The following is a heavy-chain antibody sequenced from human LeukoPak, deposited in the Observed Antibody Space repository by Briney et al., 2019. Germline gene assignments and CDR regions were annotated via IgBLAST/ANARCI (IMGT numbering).Heavy chain of an antibody. Sequence: PGGSLRLSCAASGFTFSSFKMNWVRQAPGKGLEWVSYISSSGSTIYYADSVKGRFTISRDNAKNSLSLQMNSLRAEDTAVYFCARDRNLVGPNDCFVLWRRGTLVTVSS. CDR2: ISSSGSTI. CDR3: ARDRNLVGPNDCFVL. D-gene: IGHD1-14*01. J-gene: IGHJ5*02. V-gene: IGHV3-48*03. CDR1: GFTFSSFK.